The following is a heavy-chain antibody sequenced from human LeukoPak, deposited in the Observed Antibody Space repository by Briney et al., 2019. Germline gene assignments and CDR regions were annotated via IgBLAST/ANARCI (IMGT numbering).Heavy chain of an antibody. Sequence: GGSLRLSCEASGFTFSAYAMTWVRQAPGKGLEWVAVIWYDGSNKYYADSVKGRFTISRDNSKNTLYLQMNSLRAEDTAVYYCARSLYSGYDSVCWFDPWGQGTLVTVSS. J-gene: IGHJ5*02. CDR1: GFTFSAYA. V-gene: IGHV3-33*07. D-gene: IGHD5-12*01. CDR2: IWYDGSNK. CDR3: ARSLYSGYDSVCWFDP.